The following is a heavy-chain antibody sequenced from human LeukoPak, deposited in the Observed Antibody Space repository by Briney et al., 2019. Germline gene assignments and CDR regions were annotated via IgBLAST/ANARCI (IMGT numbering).Heavy chain of an antibody. J-gene: IGHJ6*03. CDR1: GYTFTSYD. CDR2: MNPNSGNT. V-gene: IGHV1-8*01. D-gene: IGHD3-10*01. CDR3: ARGNRGEGFGELLYYYYYMDV. Sequence: ASVKVSCKASGYTFTSYDINWVRQATGQGLEWMGWMNPNSGNTGYAQKFQGRVTMTRNTSISTAYMELCSLRSEDTAVYYCARGNRGEGFGELLYYYYYMDVWGKGTTVTISS.